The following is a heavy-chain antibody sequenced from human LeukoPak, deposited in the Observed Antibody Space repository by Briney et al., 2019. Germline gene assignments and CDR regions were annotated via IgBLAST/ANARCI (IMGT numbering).Heavy chain of an antibody. D-gene: IGHD3-10*01. J-gene: IGHJ4*02. CDR2: ISYDGSNR. V-gene: IGHV3-30-3*01. CDR1: GFTFSSYA. Sequence: HSGGSLRLPCAASGFTFSSYAMHWVHQAPGKGLEWVAVISYDGSNRYYADSVKGRFTISRDNSKNTLYLQMNSLRAEDTAVYYCARDHRGVRDYFDYWGQGTLVTVSS. CDR3: ARDHRGVRDYFDY.